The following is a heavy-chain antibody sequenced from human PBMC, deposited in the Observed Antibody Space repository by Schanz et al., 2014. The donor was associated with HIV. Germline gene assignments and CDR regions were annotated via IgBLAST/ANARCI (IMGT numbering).Heavy chain of an antibody. D-gene: IGHD1-1*01. CDR1: GFVFSSFG. CDR3: VRGGLQNWYFDN. CDR2: IVHDGSNE. Sequence: QVQLVESGGGAVQPGRSLRLSCAASGFVFSSFGLHWVRQAPGNGLEWVAGIVHDGSNEYYGDSVKGRFTISRDNSKHTLSLQMNNLRVDDTAIYYCVRGGLQNWYFDNWGRGTLVTVSS. J-gene: IGHJ2*01. V-gene: IGHV3-33*01.